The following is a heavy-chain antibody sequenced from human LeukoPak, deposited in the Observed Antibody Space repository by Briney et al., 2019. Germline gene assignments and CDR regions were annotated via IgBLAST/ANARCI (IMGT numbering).Heavy chain of an antibody. D-gene: IGHD3-10*01. V-gene: IGHV4-31*03. CDR2: IYYSGTP. J-gene: IGHJ4*02. CDR1: GGSISSGGYY. Sequence: SQTLSLTCTVSGGSISSGGYYWIWIRQHPGKGLEWIGYIYYSGTPYYNPSLKSRVTISVATSKNQSSLKLSSVTAADTAVYYCARVSSGSYVYWGRGTLVTVSS. CDR3: ARVSSGSYVY.